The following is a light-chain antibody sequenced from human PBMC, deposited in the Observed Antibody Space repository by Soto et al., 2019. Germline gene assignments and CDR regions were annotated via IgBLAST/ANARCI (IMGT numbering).Light chain of an antibody. CDR3: QQYNNWPFT. J-gene: IGKJ3*01. CDR2: GAS. Sequence: EIVMTHSPATLSVSPGERATLSCRASQSVSSNLAWYQQKPGQAPRLLIYGASTRATGIPARFSCSGSGTEFTLTISSLQSEDFAVYYCQQYNNWPFTFGPGTKVDIK. CDR1: QSVSSN. V-gene: IGKV3-15*01.